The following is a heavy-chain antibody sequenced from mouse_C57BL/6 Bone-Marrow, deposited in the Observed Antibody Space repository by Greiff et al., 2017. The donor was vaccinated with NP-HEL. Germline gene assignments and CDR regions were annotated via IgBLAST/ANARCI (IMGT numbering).Heavy chain of an antibody. CDR1: GYTFTSYW. CDR2: IHPNSGST. CDR3: AVDYVYYAMDY. V-gene: IGHV1-64*01. Sequence: QVQLQQPGAELVKPGASVKLSCKASGYTFTSYWMHWVKQRPGQGLEWIGMIHPNSGSTNYNEKFKSKATLTVDKSSSTAYMQLSSLTSEDSAVYYCAVDYVYYAMDYWGQGTSVTVSS. D-gene: IGHD2-4*01. J-gene: IGHJ4*01.